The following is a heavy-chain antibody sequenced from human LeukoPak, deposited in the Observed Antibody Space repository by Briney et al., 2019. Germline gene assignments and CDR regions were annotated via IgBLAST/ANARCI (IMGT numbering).Heavy chain of an antibody. CDR3: AREASTTWPNWFDP. J-gene: IGHJ5*02. CDR1: GYTFTSYG. CDR2: ISAYNGDT. V-gene: IGHV1-18*01. Sequence: ASVKVSCKASGYTFTSYGISWVRQAPGQGLEWMGWISAYNGDTKYSQKLQGSVTMTTDTSTSTAYMDLRSLRSDDTAVYYCAREASTTWPNWFDPWGQGTLVTVSS. D-gene: IGHD1-14*01.